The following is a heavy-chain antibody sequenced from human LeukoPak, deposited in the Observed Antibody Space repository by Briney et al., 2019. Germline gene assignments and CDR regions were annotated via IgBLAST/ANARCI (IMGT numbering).Heavy chain of an antibody. Sequence: PSETLSLTCTVSGGSISSYYWTWIRQPPGKGLEWIGYIYYSGTTNYNPSLKSRVTMSVDSSKNQFSLKVSSVTAADTAVYYCARKDGDIWGQGTMVTVSS. CDR2: IYYSGTT. CDR3: ARKDGDI. CDR1: GGSISSYY. J-gene: IGHJ3*02. V-gene: IGHV4-59*12. D-gene: IGHD5-24*01.